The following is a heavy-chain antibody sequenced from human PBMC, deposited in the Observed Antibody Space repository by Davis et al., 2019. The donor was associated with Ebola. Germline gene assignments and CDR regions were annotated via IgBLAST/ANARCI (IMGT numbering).Heavy chain of an antibody. CDR3: ARQESLYGSIDY. V-gene: IGHV5-51*01. J-gene: IGHJ4*02. CDR1: GYGFADYW. D-gene: IGHD6-13*01. Sequence: KVSCKGSGYGFADYWIAWVRQTPGKGLEWMGIIYAGDSDTRYRPSFEGQVTISVDRSISTAYLQWSSLKASDTAMYYCARQESLYGSIDYWGQGTLVTVSS. CDR2: IYAGDSDT.